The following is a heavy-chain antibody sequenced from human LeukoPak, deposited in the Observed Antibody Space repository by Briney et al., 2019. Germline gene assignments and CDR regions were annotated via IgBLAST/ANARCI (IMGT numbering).Heavy chain of an antibody. J-gene: IGHJ5*02. D-gene: IGHD3-10*01. CDR3: ARDFGSGVFDP. CDR2: FNPIFGSA. V-gene: IGHV1-69*05. Sequence: GASVKVSCKASGDSFGTYGITWVRQAPGQGLEWMGGFNPIFGSAQYAQKFQGRVTITMDVSARTVYMELSSLRSEDTTIYYCARDFGSGVFDPWGQGTLVTDSS. CDR1: GDSFGTYG.